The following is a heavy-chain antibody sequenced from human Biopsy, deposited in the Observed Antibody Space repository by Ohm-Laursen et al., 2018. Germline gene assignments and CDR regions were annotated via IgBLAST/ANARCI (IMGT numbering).Heavy chain of an antibody. J-gene: IGHJ6*02. CDR3: ARAVDYYDPYYYYGLDV. CDR1: GDSVSNNF. D-gene: IGHD3-16*01. CDR2: INHRGST. Sequence: TLSLTWTVSGDSVSNNFWTWIRQPPGKGLEWIGEINHRGSTNYNPSLKSRVTISVDTSKNQFSLKLRSVTAADTAVYYCARAVDYYDPYYYYGLDVWGQGTTVTVSS. V-gene: IGHV4-34*01.